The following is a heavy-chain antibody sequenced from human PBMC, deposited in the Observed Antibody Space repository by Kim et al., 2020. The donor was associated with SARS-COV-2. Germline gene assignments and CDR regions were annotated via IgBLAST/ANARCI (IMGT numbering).Heavy chain of an antibody. V-gene: IGHV3-43*02. J-gene: IGHJ6*02. CDR3: AKASPYCSGGSCYSKSYYYYGMDV. CDR2: ISGDGGST. Sequence: GGSLRLSCAASGFTFDDYAMHWVRQAPGKGLEWVSLISGDGGSTYYADSVKGRFTISRDNSKNSLYLQMNSLRTEDTALYYCAKASPYCSGGSCYSKSYYYYGMDVWGQGTTVTVSS. CDR1: GFTFDDYA. D-gene: IGHD2-15*01.